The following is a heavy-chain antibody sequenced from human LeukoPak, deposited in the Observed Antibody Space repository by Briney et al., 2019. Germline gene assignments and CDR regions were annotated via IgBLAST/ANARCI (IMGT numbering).Heavy chain of an antibody. Sequence: GGSLRLSCAASGFIFTSYWMSWVRQAPGKGLEWVANIKYDGSEKYYVDSVKGRFTISRDNAKNSLSLHMNSLRAEDTAVYYCAKGGGWLYYFDYWGQGTLVTVFS. CDR1: GFIFTSYW. V-gene: IGHV3-7*03. J-gene: IGHJ4*02. CDR3: AKGGGWLYYFDY. CDR2: IKYDGSEK. D-gene: IGHD3-16*01.